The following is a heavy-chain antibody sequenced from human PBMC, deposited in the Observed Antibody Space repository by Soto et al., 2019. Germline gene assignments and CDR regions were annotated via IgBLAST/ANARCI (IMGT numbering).Heavy chain of an antibody. CDR1: GFTFDDYA. CDR2: ISWNSGSI. J-gene: IGHJ4*02. CDR3: AKEKGFTMSRTRFDY. V-gene: IGHV3-9*01. Sequence: SLRLSCAASGFTFDDYAMHWVRQAPGRGLEWVSGISWNSGSIGYADSVKGRFTISRDNAKNSLYLQMNSLRAEDTALYYCAKEKGFTMSRTRFDYWGQGTLVTVSS. D-gene: IGHD3-10*02.